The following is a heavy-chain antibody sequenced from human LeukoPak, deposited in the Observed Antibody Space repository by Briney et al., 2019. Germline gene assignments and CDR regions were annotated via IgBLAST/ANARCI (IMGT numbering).Heavy chain of an antibody. Sequence: ASVKVSCKASGYTFTNYYIHWVRQAPGQGLEWTGLINPGGANTNYAQNFQGRVTMTRDTSTSTVYMELRSLRSDDMAVYFCARAAQDSSGWYTHYWGQGTLVTVSS. D-gene: IGHD6-19*01. V-gene: IGHV1-46*01. CDR2: INPGGANT. CDR1: GYTFTNYY. CDR3: ARAAQDSSGWYTHY. J-gene: IGHJ4*02.